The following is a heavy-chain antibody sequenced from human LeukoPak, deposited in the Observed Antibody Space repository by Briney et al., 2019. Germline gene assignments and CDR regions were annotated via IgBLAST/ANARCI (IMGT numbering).Heavy chain of an antibody. J-gene: IGHJ4*02. CDR1: GGSFSSYA. V-gene: IGHV1-69*06. CDR2: IIPIFGTA. D-gene: IGHD6-19*01. CDR3: ASGPLRWLVLLN. Sequence: GASVKVSCKASGGSFSSYAISWVRQAPGQGLEWMGGIIPIFGTANYAQKFQGRVTITADKSTSTAYMELCSLRSEDTAVYYCASGPLRWLVLLNWGQGTLVTVSS.